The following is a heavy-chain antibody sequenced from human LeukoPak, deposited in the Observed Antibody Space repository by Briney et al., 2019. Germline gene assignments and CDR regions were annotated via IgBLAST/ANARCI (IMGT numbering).Heavy chain of an antibody. CDR1: GFTFGDYA. V-gene: IGHV3-49*04. D-gene: IGHD2-2*01. CDR2: IRSKAFGETA. CDR3: TRDRGSSTMGDY. Sequence: GGSLRLSCTVSGFTFGDYAINWVRQAPGKGLEWVGFIRSKAFGETAEYAASVKGRFTISRDDSKSIAYLQMNSLKTEDTAVYYCTRDRGSSTMGDYWGQGTLVTVSS. J-gene: IGHJ4*02.